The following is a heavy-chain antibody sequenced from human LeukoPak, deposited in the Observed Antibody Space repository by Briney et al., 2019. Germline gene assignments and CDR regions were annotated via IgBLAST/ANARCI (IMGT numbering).Heavy chain of an antibody. CDR3: ARDIRGLSSCFDY. CDR1: GFTFSSYE. CDR2: ISSTGTTI. J-gene: IGHJ4*02. Sequence: GGSLRLSCAASGFTFSSYEMNWVRQAPGKGLEWVSYISSTGTTIYYADSVKGRFTISRDNAKNSLYLQMNSLRAEDTAVYYCARDIRGLSSCFDYWGQGTLVTVSS. D-gene: IGHD3-10*01. V-gene: IGHV3-48*03.